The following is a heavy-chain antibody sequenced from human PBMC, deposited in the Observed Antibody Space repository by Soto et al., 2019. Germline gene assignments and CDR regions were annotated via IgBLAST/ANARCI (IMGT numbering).Heavy chain of an antibody. D-gene: IGHD3-22*01. Sequence: QVQLVESGGGVVQPGRSLRLSCAASGFTFSSYGMHWVRQAPGKGLEWVAVIWYDGSNKYYADSVKGRFTISRDNSKNTLYLQMNSLRAEDTAVYYCARDYASSGGLGYYYGMDVWGQGTTVTVS. CDR1: GFTFSSYG. CDR3: ARDYASSGGLGYYYGMDV. V-gene: IGHV3-33*01. J-gene: IGHJ6*02. CDR2: IWYDGSNK.